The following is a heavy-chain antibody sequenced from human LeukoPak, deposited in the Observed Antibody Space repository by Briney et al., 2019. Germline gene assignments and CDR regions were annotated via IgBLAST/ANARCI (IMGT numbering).Heavy chain of an antibody. CDR3: ARVKQQLALYYFDY. Sequence: ASVKVSCKASGYTFTSYDINWVRQATGQGLEWMGWMNPSSGNTGYAQKLQGRVTMTRNTSISTAYMELSSLRSEDTAVYYCARVKQQLALYYFDYWGQGTLVTVSS. CDR1: GYTFTSYD. CDR2: MNPSSGNT. J-gene: IGHJ4*02. D-gene: IGHD6-13*01. V-gene: IGHV1-8*01.